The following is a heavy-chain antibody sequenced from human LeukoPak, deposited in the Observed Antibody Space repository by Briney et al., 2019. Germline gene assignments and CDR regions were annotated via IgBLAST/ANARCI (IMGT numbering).Heavy chain of an antibody. Sequence: SETLSLTCAVYGGSFSGYYWSWIRQPPGKGLEWIGEINHSGSTNYNPSLKSRVTISVDTSKNQFSLKLSSVTAADTAVYYCARRRKKTYYYGSAMDYWGKGTTVTISS. CDR1: GGSFSGYY. V-gene: IGHV4-34*01. D-gene: IGHD3-10*01. CDR3: ARRRKKTYYYGSAMDY. CDR2: INHSGST. J-gene: IGHJ6*03.